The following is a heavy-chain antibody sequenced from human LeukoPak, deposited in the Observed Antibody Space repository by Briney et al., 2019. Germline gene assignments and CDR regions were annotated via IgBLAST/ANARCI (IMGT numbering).Heavy chain of an antibody. CDR3: AREGVRRYYYMDV. CDR2: IKQDGSEK. V-gene: IGHV3-7*01. Sequence: GGSLRLSCAASGFTFSSYWMSWVRQAPGKGLEWVANIKQDGSEKYYVDSVKGRFTISRDNAKNSLYLQMNSLRAEDTAVYYCAREGVRRYYYMDVWGKGTTVTVSS. J-gene: IGHJ6*03. CDR1: GFTFSSYW. D-gene: IGHD6-6*01.